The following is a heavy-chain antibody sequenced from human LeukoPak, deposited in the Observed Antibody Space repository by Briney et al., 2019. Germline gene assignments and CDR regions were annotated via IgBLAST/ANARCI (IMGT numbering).Heavy chain of an antibody. V-gene: IGHV1-18*04. Sequence: ASVKVSCKASGYTFTSYYMHWVRQAPGQGLEWMGWIATYNGKTSYGQRFQGRVTMTTDTSTSTAYMELRSLRSDDTAVYYCAARSGELPYYFDYWGQGTLVTVSS. CDR2: IATYNGKT. CDR1: GYTFTSYY. D-gene: IGHD1-26*01. J-gene: IGHJ4*02. CDR3: AARSGELPYYFDY.